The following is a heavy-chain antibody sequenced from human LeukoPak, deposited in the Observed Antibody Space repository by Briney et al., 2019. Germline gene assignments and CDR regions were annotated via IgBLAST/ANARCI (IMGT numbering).Heavy chain of an antibody. CDR2: IYYSGST. D-gene: IGHD3-10*01. V-gene: IGHV4-59*12. Sequence: SETLSLTCAVYGGSISSYYWSWIRQPPGKGLEWIGYIYYSGSTNYNPSLKSRVTISVDTSKNQFSLKLSSVTAADTAVYYCAREGLNMVRGVIPKEAWGWFDPWGQGNLVTVSS. CDR1: GGSISSYY. CDR3: AREGLNMVRGVIPKEAWGWFDP. J-gene: IGHJ5*02.